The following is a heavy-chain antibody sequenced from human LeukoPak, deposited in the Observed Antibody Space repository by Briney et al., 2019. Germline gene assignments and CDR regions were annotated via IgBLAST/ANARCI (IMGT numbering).Heavy chain of an antibody. V-gene: IGHV3-23*01. CDR2: ISGSGDNR. CDR3: TKTLLRSYSTTKSRGFGPSDY. J-gene: IGHJ4*02. CDR1: GFTFTTFA. Sequence: GGSLRLSCAASGFTFTTFAMTSVRQAPGKGLEWISGISGSGDNRYYIDSVKGRFIISRDNSRNTLYLQMNSLSAEDTAIYYCTKTLLRSYSTTKSRGFGPSDYWGQGTLVTVSS. D-gene: IGHD3-10*01.